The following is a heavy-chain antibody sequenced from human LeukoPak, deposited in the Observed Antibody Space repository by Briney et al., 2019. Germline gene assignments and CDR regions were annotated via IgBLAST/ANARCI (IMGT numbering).Heavy chain of an antibody. Sequence: ASVEVSCKASGYTFTGYYMHWVRQAPGQGLEWMGWINPNSGGTNYAQKFQGRVTMTRDTSISTAYMELSRLRSDDTAVYYCARGIWQGSPYDCDYWGQGTLVTVSS. CDR2: INPNSGGT. J-gene: IGHJ4*02. CDR1: GYTFTGYY. V-gene: IGHV1-2*02. CDR3: ARGIWQGSPYDCDY. D-gene: IGHD3-16*01.